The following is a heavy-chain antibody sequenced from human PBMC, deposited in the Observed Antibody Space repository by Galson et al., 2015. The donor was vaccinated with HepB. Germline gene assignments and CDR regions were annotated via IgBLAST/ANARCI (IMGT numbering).Heavy chain of an antibody. CDR3: ARAGYYDILTGYSNLVDY. CDR1: GYTFTSYY. J-gene: IGHJ4*02. V-gene: IGHV1-46*03. D-gene: IGHD3-9*01. Sequence: SVKVSCKASGYTFTSYYMHWVRQAPGQGLEWMGIINPSGGSTSYAQKFQGRVTMTRDTSTSTVYMELSSLRSEDTAVYYCARAGYYDILTGYSNLVDYWGQGTLVTVSS. CDR2: INPSGGST.